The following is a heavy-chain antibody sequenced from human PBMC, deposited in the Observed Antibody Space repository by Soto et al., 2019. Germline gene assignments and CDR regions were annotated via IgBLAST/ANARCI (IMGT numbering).Heavy chain of an antibody. CDR2: ISYDGSSK. CDR3: ARDRYSAYDEVLAGMAV. CDR1: GFTFSSYA. V-gene: IGHV3-30-3*01. J-gene: IGHJ6*02. Sequence: QVQLVESGAGVVQPGRSLRLSCAASGFTFSSYAMHWVRQAPGKGLEWVAVISYDGSSKYYADSVNGRFTISRDNFRDTIYLQMNSLRAADTAVYYCARDRYSAYDEVLAGMAVWGQGTTVTVSS. D-gene: IGHD5-12*01.